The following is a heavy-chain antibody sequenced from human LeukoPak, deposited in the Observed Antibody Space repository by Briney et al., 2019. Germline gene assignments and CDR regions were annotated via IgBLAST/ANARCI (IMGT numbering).Heavy chain of an antibody. CDR3: AKGTDWGWGPPHD. J-gene: IGHJ4*02. CDR2: ISGSGGST. CDR1: GFTFSSYA. V-gene: IGHV3-23*01. D-gene: IGHD7-27*01. Sequence: PGGSLRLSCAASGFTFSSYAMSWVRQAPRKGLEWVSAISGSGGSTYYADSVKGRFTISRDNSKNTLYLQMNSLRAEDTAVYYCAKGTDWGWGPPHDWGQGTLVTVSS.